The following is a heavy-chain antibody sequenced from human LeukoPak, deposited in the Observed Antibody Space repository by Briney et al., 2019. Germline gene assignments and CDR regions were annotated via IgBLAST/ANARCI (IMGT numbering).Heavy chain of an antibody. D-gene: IGHD6-13*01. J-gene: IGHJ4*02. CDR1: GFTFSDEY. Sequence: GGSLRLSCAASGFTFSDEYMSWIRQAPGKGLEWISCVSNSGSTIYYADSVKGRFTISRDNVKNSLYLQMNSLRAEDTAIYYCARSLPYGTTWYGRSDFWGQGTLVTVSS. V-gene: IGHV3-11*01. CDR2: VSNSGSTI. CDR3: ARSLPYGTTWYGRSDF.